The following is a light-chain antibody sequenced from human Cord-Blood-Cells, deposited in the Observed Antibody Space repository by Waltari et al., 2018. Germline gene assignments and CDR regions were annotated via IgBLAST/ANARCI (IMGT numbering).Light chain of an antibody. J-gene: IGKJ3*01. V-gene: IGKV3-15*01. CDR3: QQYNNLPPV. Sequence: EIVMTQSPATLSVSPGERATLSCRASQSVSSNLAWYQQKPGQAPRLLIYGASTRATGIPARFSGRGSGTEFTLTISSLQSEDFAVYYCQQYNNLPPVFGPGTKVDIK. CDR1: QSVSSN. CDR2: GAS.